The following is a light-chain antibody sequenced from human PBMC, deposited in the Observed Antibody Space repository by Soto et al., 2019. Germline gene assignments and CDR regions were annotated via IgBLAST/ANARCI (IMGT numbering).Light chain of an antibody. J-gene: IGLJ2*01. CDR3: QTWGTGIVV. CDR2: VNSDGSH. Sequence: QPVPTQSPSASASLGASVKLTCTLSSGHSNYAIAWHQQQPEKGPRYLMKVNSDGSHSKGDGIPDRFSGSSSGAERYLTISSLQSEDEADYYCQTWGTGIVVFGGGTKLTVL. V-gene: IGLV4-69*01. CDR1: SGHSNYA.